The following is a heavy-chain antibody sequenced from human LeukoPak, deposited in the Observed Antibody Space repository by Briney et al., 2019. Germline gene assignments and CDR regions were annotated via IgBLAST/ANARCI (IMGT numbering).Heavy chain of an antibody. CDR1: GFTFSSYA. V-gene: IGHV3-23*01. Sequence: GGSLRLSCAASGFTFSSYAMSWVRQAPGKGLEWVSAISGSGGSTYYADSVKGRFTISRDNSKNTLYLQMNSLRAEDTAVYYYANAPPREWLLQSEDIDYWGQGTLVTVSS. CDR2: ISGSGGST. J-gene: IGHJ4*02. D-gene: IGHD3-22*01. CDR3: ANAPPREWLLQSEDIDY.